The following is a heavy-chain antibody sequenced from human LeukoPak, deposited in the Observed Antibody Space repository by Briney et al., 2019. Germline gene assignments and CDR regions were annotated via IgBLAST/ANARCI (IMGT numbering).Heavy chain of an antibody. D-gene: IGHD6-19*01. Sequence: GGSLRLSCSASGFTFSDHYMDWVRQAPGKGLEWIGRIRDKGHSYTIQYAASVKGRITVSRDDSQNSLYLQMNSLRAEDTAVYYCVRGPTLIGVAGTWPLDYWGLGTLVIVSS. CDR2: IRDKGHSYTI. V-gene: IGHV3-72*01. CDR1: GFTFSDHY. CDR3: VRGPTLIGVAGTWPLDY. J-gene: IGHJ4*02.